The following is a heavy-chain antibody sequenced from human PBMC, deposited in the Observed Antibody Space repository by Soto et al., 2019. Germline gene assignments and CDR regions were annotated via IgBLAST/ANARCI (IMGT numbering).Heavy chain of an antibody. Sequence: GASVKVSCKASGGTFSSHSINWVRQAPGQGLEWMGGIITLFGTSHYAQNFQGRVTITADQSTRTAYMELNSLTSDDTAVYYCAREVGYGDFSAALLDWGQGTLVTVSS. V-gene: IGHV1-69*13. D-gene: IGHD2-21*02. CDR1: GGTFSSHS. J-gene: IGHJ4*02. CDR2: IITLFGTS. CDR3: AREVGYGDFSAALLD.